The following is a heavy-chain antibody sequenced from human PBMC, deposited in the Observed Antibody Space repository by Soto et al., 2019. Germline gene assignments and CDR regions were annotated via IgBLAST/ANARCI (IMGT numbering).Heavy chain of an antibody. CDR3: ERKIETTVTLRGPEKYYYYYYYMDV. J-gene: IGHJ6*03. CDR2: ISAYNGNT. V-gene: IGHV1-18*01. Sequence: ASVKVSCKASGYTFTSYGISWVRQAPGQGLEWMGWISAYNGNTNYAQKLQGRVTMTTDTSTSTAYMELRSLRSDDTAVYYCERKIETTVTLRGPEKYYYYYYYMDVWGKGTTVTVSS. CDR1: GYTFTSYG. D-gene: IGHD4-4*01.